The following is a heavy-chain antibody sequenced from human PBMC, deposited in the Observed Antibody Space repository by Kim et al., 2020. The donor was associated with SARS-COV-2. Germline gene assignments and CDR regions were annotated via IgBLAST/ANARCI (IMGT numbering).Heavy chain of an antibody. CDR3: ASREYCSGRCYSLFWFDP. D-gene: IGHD2-15*01. Sequence: SETLSLTCAVSGVSISTNNWWSWVRQPPGKGLEWIGEIHHSGSTNYNPSLKSRVTISVDKSKNEFSLKLTSVTAADTAVYYCASREYCSGRCYSLFWFDPWGQGTLVTVSS. J-gene: IGHJ5*02. CDR1: GVSISTNNW. CDR2: IHHSGST. V-gene: IGHV4-4*02.